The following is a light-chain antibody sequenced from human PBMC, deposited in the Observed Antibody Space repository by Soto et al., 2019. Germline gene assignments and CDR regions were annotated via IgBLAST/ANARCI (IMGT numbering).Light chain of an antibody. CDR2: ATS. J-gene: IGKJ3*01. CDR1: QGVSSW. CDR3: QQTHSFPLP. V-gene: IGKV1-12*01. Sequence: DIQMTQSPTSVSASVGDRVTITCRASQGVSSWLAWYQHKPGKAPNLLMYATSNLQFGVPSRVSGSGYGTDFALTISSLQPEDFATSYCQQTHSFPLPFGPGTKVDIK.